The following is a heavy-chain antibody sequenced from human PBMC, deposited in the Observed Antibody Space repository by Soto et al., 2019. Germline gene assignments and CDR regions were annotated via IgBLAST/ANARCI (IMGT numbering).Heavy chain of an antibody. CDR3: AREVMRGTIFGVGHFDY. D-gene: IGHD3-3*01. Sequence: EVQLVESGGGLVQPGGSLRLSCAASGFTFSSYSMNWVRQAPGKGLEWVSYISSSSSTIYYADSVKGRFTISRDNAKNSLYLQMNSLRAEDTAVYYCAREVMRGTIFGVGHFDYWGQGTLVTVSS. V-gene: IGHV3-48*01. CDR1: GFTFSSYS. J-gene: IGHJ4*02. CDR2: ISSSSSTI.